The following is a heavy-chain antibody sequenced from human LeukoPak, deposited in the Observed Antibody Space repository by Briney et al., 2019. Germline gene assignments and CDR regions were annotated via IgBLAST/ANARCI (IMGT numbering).Heavy chain of an antibody. V-gene: IGHV3-48*04. CDR3: ARAYYYGSGSYPDS. D-gene: IGHD3-10*01. J-gene: IGHJ5*01. CDR1: GFTFSSFS. CDR2: ILHDSTTI. Sequence: GGSLRLSCAASGFTFSSFSMNWVRQAPGKGLEWLSYILHDSTTIYYANSVKGRFTISRDNAKNSLYLQMNSLRAEDTAVYYCARAYYYGSGSYPDSWGQGTLVTVSS.